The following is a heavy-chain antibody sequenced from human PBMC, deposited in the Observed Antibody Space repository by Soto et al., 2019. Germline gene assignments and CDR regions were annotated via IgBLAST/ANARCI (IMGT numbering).Heavy chain of an antibody. D-gene: IGHD2-8*01. V-gene: IGHV3-33*01. CDR2: IWHDGSQK. CDR1: GLTFSNYG. CDR3: EGRDAPFHV. J-gene: IGHJ3*01. Sequence: QVQLVESGGGVVQPERSLRLSCVATGLTFSNYGIHWVRQAPGRGLEWVAVIWHDGSQKYSADSVRGRFTISRDNSKNTVYRQMNSLRAEDTAVYYCEGRDAPFHVWGQGTMVTVSS.